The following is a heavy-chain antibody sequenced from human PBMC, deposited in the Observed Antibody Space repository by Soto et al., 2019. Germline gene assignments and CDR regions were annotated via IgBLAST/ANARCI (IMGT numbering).Heavy chain of an antibody. V-gene: IGHV4-34*01. D-gene: IGHD5-18*01. J-gene: IGHJ4*02. CDR2: INHSGST. CDR1: GGSFSGYY. CDR3: ARAMAYYFDY. Sequence: SETLSLTCAVYGGSFSGYYWSWIRQPPGKGLEWIGEINHSGSTNYNPSLKSRVTISVDTSKNQFSLKLSSVTAADTAVYYCARAMAYYFDYWGQGTLVTVSS.